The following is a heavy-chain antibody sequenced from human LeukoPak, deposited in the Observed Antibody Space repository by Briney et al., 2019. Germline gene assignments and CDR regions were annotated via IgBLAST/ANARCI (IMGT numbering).Heavy chain of an antibody. CDR1: GGSISSSDYY. V-gene: IGHV4-39*02. J-gene: IGHJ4*02. CDR3: ARVKITVAGPFDH. Sequence: SETLSLTCTVSGGSISSSDYYWGWIRQPPGKGLEWIGTMYHSGNTYYNPSLKSRVTISVDTSMNHFSLKVTSVTAADTAVYYCARVKITVAGPFDHWGQGTLVTVSS. D-gene: IGHD6-19*01. CDR2: MYHSGNT.